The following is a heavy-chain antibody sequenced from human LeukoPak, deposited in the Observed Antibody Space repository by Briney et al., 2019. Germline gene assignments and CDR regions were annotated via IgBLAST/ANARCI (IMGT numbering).Heavy chain of an antibody. V-gene: IGHV1-8*01. CDR3: ARRRACWWCEGWRNNWFDP. CDR2: MNPNSGNT. Sequence: GASVKVSCKASGYTFTSYDINWVRQATGRGLEWMGWMNPNSGNTGYAQKFQGRVTMTRNTSISTAYMELSSLRSEDTAVYYCARRRACWWCEGWRNNWFDPWGQGTLVTVSS. CDR1: GYTFTSYD. D-gene: IGHD2-8*02. J-gene: IGHJ5*02.